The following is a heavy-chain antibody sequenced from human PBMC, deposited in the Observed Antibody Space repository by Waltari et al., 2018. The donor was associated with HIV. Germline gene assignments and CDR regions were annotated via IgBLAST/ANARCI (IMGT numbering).Heavy chain of an antibody. CDR1: GFDFGDYG. J-gene: IGHJ4*02. D-gene: IGHD6-25*01. Sequence: EVHLVESGGAVVQRGGSLRLSCAASGFDFGDYGMHWVRQAPGKGRGWVSLISWDGTSTYYADAGKGRFTISKDNNKNSLFLQMNNLRAEDTAFYYCAKAHSSGWTGIDYWSQGTLVTVSS. CDR2: ISWDGTST. V-gene: IGHV3-43D*04. CDR3: AKAHSSGWTGIDY.